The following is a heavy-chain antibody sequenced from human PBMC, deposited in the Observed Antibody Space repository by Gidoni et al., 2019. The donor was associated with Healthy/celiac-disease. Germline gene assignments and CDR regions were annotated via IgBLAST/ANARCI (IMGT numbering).Heavy chain of an antibody. V-gene: IGHV3-66*02. J-gene: IGHJ4*02. D-gene: IGHD6-13*01. CDR3: ARDNSWAAAGTPFDY. Sequence: EVQLVESGGGLVQPGGSLRLSCAASGFTVSSNYMSWVRQAPGKGLEWVSVIYSGGSTYYADSVKGRFTISRDNSKNTLYLQMNSLRAEDTAVYYCARDNSWAAAGTPFDYWGQGTLVTVSS. CDR1: GFTVSSNY. CDR2: IYSGGST.